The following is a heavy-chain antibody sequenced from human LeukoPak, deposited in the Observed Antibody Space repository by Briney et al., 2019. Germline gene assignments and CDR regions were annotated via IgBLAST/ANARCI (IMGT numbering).Heavy chain of an antibody. V-gene: IGHV3-48*01. J-gene: IGHJ5*02. D-gene: IGHD3-3*01. Sequence: GGSLRLSCAASGFTFSSYSMNWVRQAPGKGLEWVSYISSSSSTIYYADSVKGRFTISRDNAKNSLYLQMNSLRAEDTAVYYCARGGTIFGVVINWFDPWGQGTLVTVSS. CDR1: GFTFSSYS. CDR3: ARGGTIFGVVINWFDP. CDR2: ISSSSSTI.